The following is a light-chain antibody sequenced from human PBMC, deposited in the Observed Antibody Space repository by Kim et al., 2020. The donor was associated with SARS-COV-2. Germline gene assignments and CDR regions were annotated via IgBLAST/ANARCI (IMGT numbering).Light chain of an antibody. CDR2: LNSDGSH. J-gene: IGLJ3*02. CDR1: SEHSTYA. V-gene: IGLV4-69*01. Sequence: QFVLTQSPSASASLGASVKLTCTLSSEHSTYAIAWHQQQPEKGPRYLMNLNSDGSHTRGDGIPDRFSGSSSGAERYLTISSLQSEDEADYYCQTWGTGIRVFGGGTQLTVL. CDR3: QTWGTGIRV.